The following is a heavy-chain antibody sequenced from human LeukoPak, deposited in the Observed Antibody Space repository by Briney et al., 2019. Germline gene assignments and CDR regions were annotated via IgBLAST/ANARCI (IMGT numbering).Heavy chain of an antibody. CDR1: GGSISSSSYY. CDR2: IYYSGST. D-gene: IGHD6-6*01. V-gene: IGHV4-39*07. Sequence: PSETLSLTCTVSGGSISSSSYYWGWIRQPPGKGLEWIGSIYYSGSTYYNPSLKSRVTISVDTSKNQFSLKLSSVTAADTAVYYCARDLIAARLFDYWGQGTLVTVSS. J-gene: IGHJ4*02. CDR3: ARDLIAARLFDY.